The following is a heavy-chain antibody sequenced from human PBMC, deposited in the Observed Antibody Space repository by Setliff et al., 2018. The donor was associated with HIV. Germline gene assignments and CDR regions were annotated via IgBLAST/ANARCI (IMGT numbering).Heavy chain of an antibody. CDR1: GYSFTSYW. Sequence: PGESLKISCRGSGYSFTSYWIGWVRQMPGKGLEWMGIIYPADSDTRYSPSFQGQVTISADKSINTAYLQWNSLKASDTAMYYCARQPTDTSGYNNWFDSWGQGTLVTVSS. V-gene: IGHV5-51*01. CDR3: ARQPTDTSGYNNWFDS. CDR2: IYPADSDT. D-gene: IGHD3-3*01. J-gene: IGHJ5*01.